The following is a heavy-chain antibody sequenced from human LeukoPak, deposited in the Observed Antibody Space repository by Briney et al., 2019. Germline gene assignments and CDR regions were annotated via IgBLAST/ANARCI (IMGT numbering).Heavy chain of an antibody. V-gene: IGHV3-11*01. CDR2: ISSNGSII. CDR3: AKVYVGAGSDYYYMDV. D-gene: IGHD3-10*01. CDR1: GFTFSDYY. Sequence: PGGSLRLSCGASGFTFSDYYMSWIRQAPGKGLEWVSYISSNGSIINYADSVKGRFTISRDNAKNSLYLQMNSLRVEDTAVYYCAKVYVGAGSDYYYMDVWGKGTTVTVSS. J-gene: IGHJ6*03.